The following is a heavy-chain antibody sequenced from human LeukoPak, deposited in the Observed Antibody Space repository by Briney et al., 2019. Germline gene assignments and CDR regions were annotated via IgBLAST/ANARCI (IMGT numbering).Heavy chain of an antibody. D-gene: IGHD6-19*01. CDR2: ITTTGTHT. V-gene: IGHV3-21*01. J-gene: IGHJ4*02. CDR1: GFTFSDCN. Sequence: GGSLRLSCAASGFTFSDCNMNWVRQAPGKGLEWVSSITTTGTHTYYADSVKGRFTISRDNAKNSLYLQMISLRAEDTAVYYCARGSQWTNGVTDFWGQGTLVTVSS. CDR3: ARGSQWTNGVTDF.